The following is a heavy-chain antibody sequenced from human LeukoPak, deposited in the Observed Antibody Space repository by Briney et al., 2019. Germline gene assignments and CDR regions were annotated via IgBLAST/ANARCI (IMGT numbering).Heavy chain of an antibody. J-gene: IGHJ4*02. CDR3: AKDRDDILTGYYAH. CDR1: GFTFDDYA. D-gene: IGHD3-9*01. Sequence: GGSLRLSCAASGFTFDDYAMHWVRQAPGKGLEWVSGISWNSGSIGYADSVKGRFTISRDNAKNSLYLQMNSLRAEDTALYYCAKDRDDILTGYYAHWGQGTLVTVSS. V-gene: IGHV3-9*01. CDR2: ISWNSGSI.